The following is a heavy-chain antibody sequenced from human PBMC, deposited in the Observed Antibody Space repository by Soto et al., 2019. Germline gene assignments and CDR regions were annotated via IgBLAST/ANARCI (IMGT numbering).Heavy chain of an antibody. V-gene: IGHV3-66*01. CDR2: IYSGGST. CDR1: GFTVGNNY. J-gene: IGHJ6*02. Sequence: EVQLVESGGGLVQPGGSLRLSCEASGFTVGNNYMNWVRQAPGKGLECVSLIYSGGSTNYADSVKGRFTISRDNSKNTLYLQMNSLRAEDTAVYYCARDPPGIAAAGGGWGQGTTVTVSS. D-gene: IGHD6-13*01. CDR3: ARDPPGIAAAGGG.